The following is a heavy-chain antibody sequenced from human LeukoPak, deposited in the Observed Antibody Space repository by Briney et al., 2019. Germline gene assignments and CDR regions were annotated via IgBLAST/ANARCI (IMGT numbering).Heavy chain of an antibody. V-gene: IGHV4-34*01. CDR3: ARSRRYGSGRQKLYYFDY. D-gene: IGHD3-10*01. CDR2: INHSGST. J-gene: IGHJ4*02. CDR1: RFTFSSYS. Sequence: PGGSLRLSCAASRFTFSSYSMNWVRQAPGKGLEWIGEINHSGSTNYNPSLKSRVTISVDTSKNQFSLKLSSVTAADTAVYYCARSRRYGSGRQKLYYFDYWGQGTLVTVSS.